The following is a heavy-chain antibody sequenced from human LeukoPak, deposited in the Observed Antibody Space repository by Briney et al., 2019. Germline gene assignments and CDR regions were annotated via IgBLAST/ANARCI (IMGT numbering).Heavy chain of an antibody. D-gene: IGHD6-13*01. V-gene: IGHV1-2*02. CDR1: GYTFTGYY. Sequence: ASVKVSCKASGYTFTGYYMHWVRQAPGQGLEWMGWINPNSGGTNYAQKFQGRVTMTRDTSISTAYMELSRLRSDDTAVYYCARVTGYMTEDYFDYWGQGTLITVSS. CDR3: ARVTGYMTEDYFDY. J-gene: IGHJ4*02. CDR2: INPNSGGT.